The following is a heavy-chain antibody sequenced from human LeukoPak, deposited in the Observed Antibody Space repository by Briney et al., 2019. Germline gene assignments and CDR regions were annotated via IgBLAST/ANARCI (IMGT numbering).Heavy chain of an antibody. CDR2: IYYSGST. CDR3: ARGGYGYAPSDY. V-gene: IGHV4-39*07. J-gene: IGHJ4*02. CDR1: GGSISSYY. D-gene: IGHD5-18*01. Sequence: SETLSLTCTVSGGSISSYYWGWIRQPPGKGLEWIGSIYYSGSTYYNPSLKSRVTISVDTSKNQFSLKLSSVTAADTAVYYCARGGYGYAPSDYWGQGTLVTVSS.